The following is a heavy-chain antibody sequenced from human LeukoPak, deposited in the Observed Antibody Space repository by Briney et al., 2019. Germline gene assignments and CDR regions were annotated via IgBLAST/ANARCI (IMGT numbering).Heavy chain of an antibody. CDR3: ARDQDIVVVVAALRQREMGGFDP. V-gene: IGHV1-8*01. J-gene: IGHJ5*02. D-gene: IGHD2-15*01. CDR2: MNPKSGNT. CDR1: GYTFTNYD. Sequence: ASVKVFCKASGYTFTNYDINWVRQATGQGPEWMGWMNPKSGNTGYAQKFQGRVTMTRNTSISTAYMELSSLGSDDTAVYYCARDQDIVVVVAALRQREMGGFDPWGQGTLVTVSS.